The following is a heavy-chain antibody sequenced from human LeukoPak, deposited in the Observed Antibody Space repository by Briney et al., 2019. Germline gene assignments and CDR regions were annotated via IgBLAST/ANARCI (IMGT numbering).Heavy chain of an antibody. CDR2: ISYDGNNK. Sequence: GGALRLSCAASGFTFSSYDMHWVRQAPGKGLEWVAVISYDGNNKYYADSVKGRFTISRDNSKKTLYLQMNSLRAEDTAVYYCARDGYNEEDWYFDLWGRGILVTVSS. D-gene: IGHD5-24*01. J-gene: IGHJ2*01. CDR3: ARDGYNEEDWYFDL. V-gene: IGHV3-30-3*01. CDR1: GFTFSSYD.